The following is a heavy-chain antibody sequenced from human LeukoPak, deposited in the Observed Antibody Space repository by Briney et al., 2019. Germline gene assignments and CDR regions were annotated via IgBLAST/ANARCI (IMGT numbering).Heavy chain of an antibody. D-gene: IGHD4-11*01. CDR2: VYYGRTT. Sequence: PSETLSLTCTVSAGSFISSSHRWGWIRQSPGKGLEWIGTVYYGRTTYYNPSLDGRVTISVDTSKNQFSLKLSSVTAADTAVYYCARGQHMTTVRSPNWFDPWGQGTLVTVSS. J-gene: IGHJ5*02. V-gene: IGHV4-39*07. CDR1: AGSFISSSHR. CDR3: ARGQHMTTVRSPNWFDP.